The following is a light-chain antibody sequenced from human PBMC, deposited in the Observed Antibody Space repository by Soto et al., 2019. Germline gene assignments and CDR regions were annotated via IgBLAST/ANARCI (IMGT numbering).Light chain of an antibody. J-gene: IGKJ1*01. CDR3: QQYYRTPRT. CDR1: QSVLCSSNNKNY. CDR2: WAS. Sequence: DIVMTQSPDSLAVSLGERATINCKSSQSVLCSSNNKNYLAWYQQKPGQPPKLLIYWASTRESGVPDRFSGSGSGTDFTLTISSLQAEDVAVYYCQQYYRTPRTFGQGTNVEIK. V-gene: IGKV4-1*01.